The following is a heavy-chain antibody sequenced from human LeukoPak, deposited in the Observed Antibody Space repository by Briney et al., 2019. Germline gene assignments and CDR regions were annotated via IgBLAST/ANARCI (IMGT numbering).Heavy chain of an antibody. V-gene: IGHV3-23*01. D-gene: IGHD4-23*01. J-gene: IGHJ2*01. CDR1: GFTFSSYA. Sequence: GGSLRLSCAASGFTFSSYAMSWVRQAPGKGLEWVSAISGSGGSTYYADSVKGRFTISRDNSKNTLYLQMNSLRAEDTAVYHCARGYRRPSFYGGNSGSTRNWYFDLWGRGTLVTVSS. CDR3: ARGYRRPSFYGGNSGSTRNWYFDL. CDR2: ISGSGGST.